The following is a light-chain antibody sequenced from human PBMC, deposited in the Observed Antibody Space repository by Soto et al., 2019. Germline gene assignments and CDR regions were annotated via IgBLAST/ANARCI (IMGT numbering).Light chain of an antibody. J-gene: IGLJ2*01. CDR3: SSYVGSSTLL. CDR1: SSDVGNYNL. V-gene: IGLV2-23*01. Sequence: QSALTQPASVSGSPGQWITISCTGTSSDVGNYNLVSWYQQHPGKAPKLMIYEGSKRPSGVSNRFSGSKSGNTASLTISGLQAEDEADYYCSSYVGSSTLLFGGGTKLTVL. CDR2: EGS.